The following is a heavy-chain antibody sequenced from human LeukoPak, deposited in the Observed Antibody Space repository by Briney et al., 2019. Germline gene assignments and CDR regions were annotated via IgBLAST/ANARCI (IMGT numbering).Heavy chain of an antibody. Sequence: PSETLSLTCSVSGGSMNGGLYYWAWIRQSPGKGLEWIGSAFNSGSTSYNPSLKSRVTISVDTSKNQFSLKLTSVTAADTAVYYCARNATTVNHVYKYFDYWGQGALVTVSS. J-gene: IGHJ4*02. CDR1: GGSMNGGLYY. CDR3: ARNATTVNHVYKYFDY. V-gene: IGHV4-39*01. CDR2: AFNSGST. D-gene: IGHD4-17*01.